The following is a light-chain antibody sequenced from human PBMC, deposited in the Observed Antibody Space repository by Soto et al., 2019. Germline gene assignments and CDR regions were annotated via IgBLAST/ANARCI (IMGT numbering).Light chain of an antibody. Sequence: QSVLTQPPSVSASPGQKVTISCSGSSSNIGNNYVSWYQQLPKTAPKLLICDNNERPSGIPDRFSGSKSGTSATLGITGLQTGDEADYYCGTWDSSLGAVVFGGGTKVTVL. V-gene: IGLV1-51*01. J-gene: IGLJ2*01. CDR2: DNN. CDR1: SSNIGNNY. CDR3: GTWDSSLGAVV.